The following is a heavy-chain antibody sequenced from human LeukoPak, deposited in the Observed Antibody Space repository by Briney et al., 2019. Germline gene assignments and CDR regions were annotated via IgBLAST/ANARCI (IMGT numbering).Heavy chain of an antibody. J-gene: IGHJ4*02. D-gene: IGHD3-22*01. CDR1: GGSISSYY. CDR2: IYYSGST. Sequence: SETLSLTCTVSGGSISSYYWSWIRQPPGKGLEWFGYIYYSGSTNYNPSLKSRVTISVDTSQNQFSLKPSSVTAADTAVYYCARGWSYYDSSGYHYWGQGTLVTVSS. V-gene: IGHV4-59*12. CDR3: ARGWSYYDSSGYHY.